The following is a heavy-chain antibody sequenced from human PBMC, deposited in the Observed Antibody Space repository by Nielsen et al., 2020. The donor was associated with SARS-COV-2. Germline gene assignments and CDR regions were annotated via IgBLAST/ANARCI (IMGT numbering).Heavy chain of an antibody. V-gene: IGHV3-23*01. CDR2: IGTTGDKT. Sequence: GFLRPSCAASGISFSSYAMTWVRQAPGKGLEWVSSIGTTGDKTFYADSVKGRFTISRDNSKNTLYLQLNSLRAEDTAVFYCAKISGSQRHYFDFWGQGALITVSS. D-gene: IGHD1-26*01. J-gene: IGHJ4*02. CDR1: GISFSSYA. CDR3: AKISGSQRHYFDF.